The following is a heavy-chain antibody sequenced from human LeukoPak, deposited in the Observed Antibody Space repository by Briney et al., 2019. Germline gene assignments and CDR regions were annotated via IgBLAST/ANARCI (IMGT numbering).Heavy chain of an antibody. D-gene: IGHD6-6*01. CDR3: ASGSSSLVPDY. V-gene: IGHV3-53*01. Sequence: GGSLRLSCAASGFTVSSNYMSWVRQAPGKGLEWVSVIYSGGSTYYADSVKGRFTISRDNSKNTLYLQMNSLRAEDTAVYYCASGSSSLVPDYWGQGTLVTVSS. CDR1: GFTVSSNY. J-gene: IGHJ4*02. CDR2: IYSGGST.